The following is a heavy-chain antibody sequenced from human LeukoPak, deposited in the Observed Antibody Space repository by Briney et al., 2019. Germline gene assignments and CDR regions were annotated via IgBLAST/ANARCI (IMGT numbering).Heavy chain of an antibody. J-gene: IGHJ4*02. CDR1: GITLSNYG. Sequence: GGSLRLSCAVSGITLSNYGMSWVRQAPAKSLEWVSGISGSGGNTYYADSVKGRFTISRDNSKNTLYLQMNSLRAEDTAVYFCAKRGVVIRVILVGFHKEAYYFDSWGQGALVTVSS. V-gene: IGHV3-23*01. CDR2: ISGSGGNT. D-gene: IGHD3-22*01. CDR3: AKRGVVIRVILVGFHKEAYYFDS.